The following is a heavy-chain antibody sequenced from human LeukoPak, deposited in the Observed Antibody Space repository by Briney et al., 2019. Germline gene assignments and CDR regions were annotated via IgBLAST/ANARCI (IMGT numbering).Heavy chain of an antibody. J-gene: IGHJ4*02. Sequence: GGSLRLSCAASGFTFSSCEMNWVRQAPGKGLEWVSYISSSGSTIYYADSVKGRFTISRDNAKNSLYLQMNSLRAEDTAVYYCARTGAGYSYGYLFWDYWGQGTLVTVSS. CDR2: ISSSGSTI. D-gene: IGHD5-18*01. V-gene: IGHV3-48*03. CDR3: ARTGAGYSYGYLFWDY. CDR1: GFTFSSCE.